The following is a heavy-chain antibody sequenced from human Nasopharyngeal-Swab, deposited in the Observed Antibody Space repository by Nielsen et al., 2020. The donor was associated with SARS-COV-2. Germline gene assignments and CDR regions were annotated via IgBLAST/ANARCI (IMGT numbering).Heavy chain of an antibody. CDR2: INSDGRTP. Sequence: GESLKISCAASGFTFSSYWMHWVRQAPGKGLLWVSRINSDGRTPSYADSVKGRFTISRNNAKNTLYLQMNSLGAEDTAVYYCVRGAGGNYYGVDYWGQGTLVTVSS. CDR1: GFTFSSYW. CDR3: VRGAGGNYYGVDY. D-gene: IGHD1-26*01. V-gene: IGHV3-74*01. J-gene: IGHJ4*02.